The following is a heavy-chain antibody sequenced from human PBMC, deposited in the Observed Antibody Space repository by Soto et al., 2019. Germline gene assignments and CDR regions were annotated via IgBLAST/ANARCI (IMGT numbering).Heavy chain of an antibody. CDR1: GFTFSSYW. D-gene: IGHD2-8*01. CDR2: IKQDGSEK. V-gene: IGHV3-7*01. CDR3: ARVVPQDIVLMVYRGVGYFDY. Sequence: GGSLRLSCAASGFTFSSYWMSWVRQAPGKGLEWVANIKQDGSEKYYVDSVKGRFTISRDNAKNSLYLQMNSLRAEDTAVYYCARVVPQDIVLMVYRGVGYFDYWGQGTLVTVSS. J-gene: IGHJ4*02.